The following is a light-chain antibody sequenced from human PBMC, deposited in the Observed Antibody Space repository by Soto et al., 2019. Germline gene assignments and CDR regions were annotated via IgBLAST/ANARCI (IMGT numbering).Light chain of an antibody. J-gene: IGKJ1*01. CDR2: KAS. V-gene: IGKV1-5*03. CDR1: QSISGW. Sequence: DIQMTQSPSTLSASVGDRVTITCRASQSISGWLAWYQQKPGKAPKLLIYKASSLESGVPSRFSGSGSGTEFTLTISSLQADDVATYYCQHYNSYSWAFGQGTKVDIK. CDR3: QHYNSYSWA.